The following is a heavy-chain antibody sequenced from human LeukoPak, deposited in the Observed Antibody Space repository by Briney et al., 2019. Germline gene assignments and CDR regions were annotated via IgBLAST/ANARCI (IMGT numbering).Heavy chain of an antibody. CDR1: GFTFDDYA. D-gene: IGHD3-10*02. Sequence: GSLRLSCAASGFTFDDYAMHWVRQPPGKGLEWIGYVYHTGHTHYNSYLKNRVSISMDTSKNQFSLKLSFVTAADTAVYYCARHPFMSPFDYWGQGTLATVSS. J-gene: IGHJ4*02. CDR2: VYHTGHT. CDR3: ARHPFMSPFDY. V-gene: IGHV4-59*08.